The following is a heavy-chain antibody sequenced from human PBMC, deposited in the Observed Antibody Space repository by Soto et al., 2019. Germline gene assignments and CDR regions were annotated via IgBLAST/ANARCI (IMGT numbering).Heavy chain of an antibody. CDR1: GGSISSGGYY. CDR2: IYYSGIT. J-gene: IGHJ4*02. V-gene: IGHV4-31*03. Sequence: PSETLSLTCTVSGGSISSGGYYWSWIRQHPGKGLEWIGYIYYSGITYYNPSLKSRVTISVDTSKNQFSLKLSSVTAADTAVYYCAREYSSSYLTYFDYWGQGTLVTVSS. CDR3: AREYSSSYLTYFDY. D-gene: IGHD6-13*01.